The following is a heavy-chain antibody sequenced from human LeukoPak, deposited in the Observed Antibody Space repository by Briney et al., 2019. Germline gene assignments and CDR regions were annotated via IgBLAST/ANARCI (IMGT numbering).Heavy chain of an antibody. CDR1: GDSITNSNFC. J-gene: IGHJ5*02. CDR2: IYYSGIT. CDR3: ARHVYTRREIRGFDP. V-gene: IGHV4-39*01. Sequence: SETLSLTCTVSGDSITNSNFCWGWVRQPPGRGLEWIGSIYYSGITYSSPSLKSRVTLTVDTSKNQFSLTLNSVTAADTAVYYCARHVYTRREIRGFDPWGQGTLVTVSS. D-gene: IGHD6-6*01.